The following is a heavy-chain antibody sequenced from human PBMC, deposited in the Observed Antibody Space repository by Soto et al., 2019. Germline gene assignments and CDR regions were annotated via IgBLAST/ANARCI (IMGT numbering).Heavy chain of an antibody. CDR2: IYYSGST. Sequence: SETLSLTCTVSGGSISSGDYYWSWIRQPPGKGLEWIGYIYYSGSTYYNPSLKSRVTISVDTSKNQFPLKLSSVTAADTAVYYCARDLAYSSVNYYYGMDVWGQGTTVTVSS. V-gene: IGHV4-30-4*01. J-gene: IGHJ6*02. CDR3: ARDLAYSSVNYYYGMDV. CDR1: GGSISSGDYY. D-gene: IGHD6-25*01.